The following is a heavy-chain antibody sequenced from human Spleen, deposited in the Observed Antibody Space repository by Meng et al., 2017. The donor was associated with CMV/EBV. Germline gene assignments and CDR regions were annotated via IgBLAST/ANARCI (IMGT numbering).Heavy chain of an antibody. CDR2: INPNNGVT. CDR3: ARDRINGTTRHGFDI. V-gene: IGHV1-2*02. CDR1: GYTFTDYY. Sequence: ASVKVSCKTSGYTFTDYYFHWVRQAPGQGLEWMGWINPNNGVTVYAQKFQGRVTMTRDTSISTAYMELSRLNPDDTAVYYCARDRINGTTRHGFDIWGQGTVVTVS. D-gene: IGHD1-14*01. J-gene: IGHJ3*02.